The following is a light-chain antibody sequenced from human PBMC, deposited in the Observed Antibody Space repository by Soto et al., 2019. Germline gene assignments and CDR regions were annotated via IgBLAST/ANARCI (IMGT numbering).Light chain of an antibody. V-gene: IGLV2-14*01. J-gene: IGLJ1*01. Sequence: QSVLTQPASVSGSPGQSITISCTGTSSDVGLYDYVSWYQQHPGKAPQLMIYAVSNRPSGVSNRFSASKSGNTASLFISGLQAEDEADYYCSSYTSDSSDVFGSGTKGTVL. CDR2: AVS. CDR1: SSDVGLYDY. CDR3: SSYTSDSSDV.